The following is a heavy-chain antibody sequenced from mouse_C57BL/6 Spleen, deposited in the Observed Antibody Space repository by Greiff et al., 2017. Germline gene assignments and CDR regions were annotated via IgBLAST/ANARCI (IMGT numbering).Heavy chain of an antibody. V-gene: IGHV1-82*01. Sequence: VQLQESGPELVKPGASVKISCKASGYAFSSSWMNWVKQRPGKGLEWIGRIYPGDGDTNYNGKFKGKATLTADKSSSPAYMQLSSLTSEDSAVYFCARSETGYYFDYWGQGTTLTVSS. CDR3: ARSETGYYFDY. CDR2: IYPGDGDT. CDR1: GYAFSSSW. D-gene: IGHD4-1*01. J-gene: IGHJ2*01.